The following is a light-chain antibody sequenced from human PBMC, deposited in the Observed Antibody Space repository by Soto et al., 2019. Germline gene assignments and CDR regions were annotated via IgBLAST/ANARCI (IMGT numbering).Light chain of an antibody. CDR1: SSDVGGYNY. CDR3: SSYPSSSTRV. Sequence: QSALTQPDSVSGSPGQSIAISCTGSSSDVGGYNYVSWYQQHPGKAPQLIIYEVTNRPSGFSNRFSGSKSGNTASLTISGLQAEDEADYYCSSYPSSSTRVFGTGTKVTVL. CDR2: EVT. J-gene: IGLJ1*01. V-gene: IGLV2-14*01.